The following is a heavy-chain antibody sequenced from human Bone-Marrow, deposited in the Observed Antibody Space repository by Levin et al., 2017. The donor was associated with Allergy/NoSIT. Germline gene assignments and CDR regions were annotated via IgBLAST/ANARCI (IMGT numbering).Heavy chain of an antibody. CDR3: ARAGEGYSGYVDGFDV. Sequence: SETLSLTCAVPGGFIRSNYWSWIRQSPGKGLEWLGFLFYSGSTLYNPSLRSRLTMSVDTSKNQLSLELSSVTAADTAVYYCARAGEGYSGYVDGFDVWGQGTVVTVSS. V-gene: IGHV4-59*01. CDR1: GGFIRSNY. D-gene: IGHD5-12*01. J-gene: IGHJ3*01. CDR2: LFYSGST.